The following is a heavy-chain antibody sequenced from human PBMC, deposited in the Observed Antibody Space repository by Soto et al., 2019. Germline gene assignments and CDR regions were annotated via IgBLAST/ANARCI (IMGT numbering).Heavy chain of an antibody. CDR1: GFTFSSYS. Sequence: GGSLRLSCAASGFTFSSYSMNWVRQAPGKGLEWVSYISSSSSTIYYADSVKGRFTISRDNAKNSLYLQMNSLRDEDTAVYYCARVGECSSTSCYSARYYYGMDVWGQGTTVTVSS. V-gene: IGHV3-48*02. D-gene: IGHD2-2*01. CDR2: ISSSSSTI. J-gene: IGHJ6*02. CDR3: ARVGECSSTSCYSARYYYGMDV.